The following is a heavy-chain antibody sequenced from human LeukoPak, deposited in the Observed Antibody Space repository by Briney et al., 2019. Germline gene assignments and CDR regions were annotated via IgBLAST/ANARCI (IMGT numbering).Heavy chain of an antibody. D-gene: IGHD3-16*02. V-gene: IGHV3-23*01. J-gene: IGHJ3*02. CDR2: IRGGGAGA. CDR1: GFTFSNFA. Sequence: GGSLRLSCAASGFTFSNFAMAWVRQVPEKGLEWVSFIRGGGAGAHYADSVRGRFTISRDNSKNTLYLEMNSLRADDTAVYYCAKACYSYGNDAFDIWGQGTKVTVSS. CDR3: AKACYSYGNDAFDI.